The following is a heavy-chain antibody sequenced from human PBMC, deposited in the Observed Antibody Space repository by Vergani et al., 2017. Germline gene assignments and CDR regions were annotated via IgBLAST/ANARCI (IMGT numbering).Heavy chain of an antibody. V-gene: IGHV4-39*01. J-gene: IGHJ4*02. Sequence: QLQLQESGPGLVKPSETLSLTCTVSCVSIGSNSYYWGWIRQPPGKGLEWIGTIYYTGTTYYNEAHKSRLTISVDTSKNQFSLNLTSVTAADTAVYYCARHGSNTVYAHAYVDHWGQGTLVTVSS. CDR3: ARHGSNTVYAHAYVDH. CDR1: CVSIGSNSYY. CDR2: IYYTGTT. D-gene: IGHD2-15*01.